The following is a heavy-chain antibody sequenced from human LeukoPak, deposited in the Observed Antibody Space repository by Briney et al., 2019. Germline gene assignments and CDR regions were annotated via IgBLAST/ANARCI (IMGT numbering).Heavy chain of an antibody. J-gene: IGHJ6*03. CDR3: ARELRPGYFDRYFRDYYNYYMDV. CDR1: GFTFSSYS. Sequence: GGSLRLSCAASGFTFSSYSMNWVRQAPGKGLEWVSSISSSSSYIYYADSVKGRFTISRDNAKSSLYLQMNSLRAEDTAVYYCARELRPGYFDRYFRDYYNYYMDVWGKGTTVTVSS. V-gene: IGHV3-21*01. CDR2: ISSSSSYI. D-gene: IGHD3-9*01.